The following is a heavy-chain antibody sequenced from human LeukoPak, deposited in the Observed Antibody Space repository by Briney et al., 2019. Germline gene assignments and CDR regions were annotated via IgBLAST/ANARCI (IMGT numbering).Heavy chain of an antibody. V-gene: IGHV4-59*11. CDR2: IYYSGGT. Sequence: SETLSLTCTVSGGSMTNQYWNWIRQPPGEGLEWIGYIYYSGGTNYNPSLKSRVTISIDTSRNQFSLKLSSLTAADTAIYYCTREVPAAGHFDLWGRGTLVTVSS. CDR3: TREVPAAGHFDL. D-gene: IGHD2-2*01. CDR1: GGSMTNQY. J-gene: IGHJ2*01.